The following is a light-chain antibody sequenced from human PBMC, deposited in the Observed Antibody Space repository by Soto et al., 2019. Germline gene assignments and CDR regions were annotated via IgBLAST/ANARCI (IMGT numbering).Light chain of an antibody. Sequence: QSALTQPPSVSGSPGQSVTISCTGISSDVGSYNRVSWYQQPPGTAPKLIIYEVSNRPSGVPDRFSGSESGSTASLTISGLQAEDEADYYCSLYTITSTWVFGGGTKVTVL. V-gene: IGLV2-18*01. CDR2: EVS. CDR1: SSDVGSYNR. J-gene: IGLJ3*02. CDR3: SLYTITSTWV.